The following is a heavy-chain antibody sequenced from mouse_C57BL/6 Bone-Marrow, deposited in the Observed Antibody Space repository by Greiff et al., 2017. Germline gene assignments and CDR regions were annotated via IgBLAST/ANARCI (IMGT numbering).Heavy chain of an antibody. D-gene: IGHD2-4*01. J-gene: IGHJ4*01. V-gene: IGHV1-80*01. CDR3: ARRDEYDEGHYTMDY. Sequence: QVHVKQSGAELVKPGASVKISCKASGYAFSSYWMNWVKQRPGKGLEWIGQIYPGDGDTNYNGKFKGKATLTADKSSSTAYMQLSSLTSEDSAVYFCARRDEYDEGHYTMDYWGQGTSVTVSS. CDR2: IYPGDGDT. CDR1: GYAFSSYW.